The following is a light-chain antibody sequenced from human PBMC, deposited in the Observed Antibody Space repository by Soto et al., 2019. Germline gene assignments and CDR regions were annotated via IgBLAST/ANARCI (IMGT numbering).Light chain of an antibody. CDR3: QQRSNWPPLT. J-gene: IGKJ4*01. Sequence: IVFTHSPSTLSLSPGERARLSCRASLSVSTYLAWYQQKPGQAPRLLIYDASNRATGIPARFSGSGSGTDFTLTISSLEPEDFAVYYCQQRSNWPPLTFGGGTKVDIK. CDR2: DAS. V-gene: IGKV3-11*01. CDR1: LSVSTY.